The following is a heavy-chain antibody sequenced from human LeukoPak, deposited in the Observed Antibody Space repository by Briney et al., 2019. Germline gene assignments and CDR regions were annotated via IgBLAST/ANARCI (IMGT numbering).Heavy chain of an antibody. J-gene: IGHJ4*02. D-gene: IGHD6-13*01. CDR2: IYYGGST. CDR1: GGSMRSGDYY. CDR3: ARISSWYSKAVDS. V-gene: IGHV4-31*03. Sequence: SQTLSLTCTVSGGSMRSGDYYWSWIRQHPGKGLEWIGYIYYGGSTYYNPSLKSRVTISVDTFKNQFSLKLNSVTAADTAVYHCARISSWYSKAVDSWGQGTLVTVSS.